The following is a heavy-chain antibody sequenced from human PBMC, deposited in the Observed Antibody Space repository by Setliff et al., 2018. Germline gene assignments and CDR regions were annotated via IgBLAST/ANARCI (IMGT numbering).Heavy chain of an antibody. CDR3: RLTLPYDYDSSGSLWFMDV. CDR1: GFTFSDHY. Sequence: GGSLRLSCVASGFTFSDHYMDWVRQAPGQGLEWVGRIRKKVNNYTSEYAASVKGRFVFSRDDSKNSLYLQMNSLKTEDTAVYYCRLTLPYDYDSSGSLWFMDVWGKGTTVTVSS. CDR2: IRKKVNNYTS. J-gene: IGHJ6*03. D-gene: IGHD3-22*01. V-gene: IGHV3-72*01.